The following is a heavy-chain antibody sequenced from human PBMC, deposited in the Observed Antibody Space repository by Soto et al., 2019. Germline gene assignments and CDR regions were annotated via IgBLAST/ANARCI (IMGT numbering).Heavy chain of an antibody. D-gene: IGHD3-9*01. V-gene: IGHV3-23*01. CDR3: AKTESFNGYYNAFDY. J-gene: IGHJ4*02. CDR2: ISGGGGST. CDR1: GFSFGGYA. Sequence: GGSLRLSCAASGFSFGGYAVTWVRQAPGKGLEWVPAISGGGGSTYYADSVKGRFTISRDNSKNTVYLQMNSLRAGDTALYYCAKTESFNGYYNAFDYWGQGARVTVS.